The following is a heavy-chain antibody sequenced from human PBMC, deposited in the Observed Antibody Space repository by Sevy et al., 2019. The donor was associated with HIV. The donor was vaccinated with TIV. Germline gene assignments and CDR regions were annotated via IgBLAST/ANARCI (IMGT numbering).Heavy chain of an antibody. Sequence: GGSLRLSCAASGFTFSSYAMHWVRQAPGKGLEWVAVISYDGSNKYYADSVKGRFTISRDNSKNTPYLQMNSLRAEDTAVYYCARVRVVAATTDAFDIWGQGTMVTVSS. J-gene: IGHJ3*02. D-gene: IGHD2-15*01. CDR1: GFTFSSYA. CDR3: ARVRVVAATTDAFDI. V-gene: IGHV3-30*04. CDR2: ISYDGSNK.